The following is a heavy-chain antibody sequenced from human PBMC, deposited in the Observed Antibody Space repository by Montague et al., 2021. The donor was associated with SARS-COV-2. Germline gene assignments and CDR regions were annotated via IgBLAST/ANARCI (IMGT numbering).Heavy chain of an antibody. CDR1: GFTFRSYS. CDR3: ARDRGGSVSSGPYYYGMDF. D-gene: IGHD6-19*01. V-gene: IGHV3-48*04. CDR2: ISSSSNPI. J-gene: IGHJ6*02. Sequence: SLRLSCAASGFTFRSYSMNWVRQAPGKGLEWVSYISSSSNPIYYXDSVQGRFTISRDNAKNSLYLQMNSLRAEDTAVYYCARDRGGSVSSGPYYYGMDFWGQGTTVTVSS.